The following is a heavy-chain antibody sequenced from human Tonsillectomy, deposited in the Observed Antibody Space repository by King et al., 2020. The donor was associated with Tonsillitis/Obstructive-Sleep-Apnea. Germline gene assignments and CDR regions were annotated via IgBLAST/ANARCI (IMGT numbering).Heavy chain of an antibody. CDR1: GYTFTSYY. Sequence: QLVQSGAEVKKPGASVKVSCKASGYTFTSYYMHWVRQAPGQGLEWMGIINPSGGSTSYAQKFQGRVTMTRDTSTSTVYMELSSLRSEDTAVYYCASEIPVTIFGVVSPTGWFDPWGQGTLVTVSS. J-gene: IGHJ5*02. D-gene: IGHD3-3*01. CDR2: INPSGGST. CDR3: ASEIPVTIFGVVSPTGWFDP. V-gene: IGHV1-46*01.